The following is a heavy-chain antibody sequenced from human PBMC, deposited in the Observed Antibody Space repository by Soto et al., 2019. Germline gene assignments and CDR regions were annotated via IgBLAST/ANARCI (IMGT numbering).Heavy chain of an antibody. J-gene: IGHJ4*02. CDR1: GYSYTSYA. V-gene: IGHV1-3*05. D-gene: IGHD2-21*02. CDR2: INAGNGNT. Sequence: QVQLVQCGAEEKKPGASVKVSCKASGYSYTSYAMHWVRQAPGQRLEWMGWINAGNGNTKYSQKFQGRVTITRDPSASSAYLELSSLRSEDTAVYYCARSIVVVTALDYWGQGTLVTVSS. CDR3: ARSIVVVTALDY.